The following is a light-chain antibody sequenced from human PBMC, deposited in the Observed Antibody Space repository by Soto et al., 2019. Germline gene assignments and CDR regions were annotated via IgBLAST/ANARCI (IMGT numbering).Light chain of an antibody. CDR2: AAS. CDR3: QQSYSTPT. V-gene: IGKV1-39*01. J-gene: IGKJ1*01. Sequence: DIQMTQSPSSPSASVGDRITITCRASQSISSYLNWYQQKPGKAPKLLIYAASSLQSGVPSRFSGSGSGTDFTLTISSLQPEDCATYYCQQSYSTPTFGQGTKGDIK. CDR1: QSISSY.